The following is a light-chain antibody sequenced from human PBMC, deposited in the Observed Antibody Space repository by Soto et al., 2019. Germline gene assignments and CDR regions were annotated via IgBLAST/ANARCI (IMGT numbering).Light chain of an antibody. Sequence: DIQMTQSPSTLSASVGDRVTITCRASQSVSNWLAWYQQKPGKAPKLLIQRASSLESGVPSRFSGSGSGTDFTLTISCLQPDDFATYYCQHYNSYPFTFGPGTRVDIK. J-gene: IGKJ3*01. CDR3: QHYNSYPFT. V-gene: IGKV1-5*03. CDR2: RAS. CDR1: QSVSNW.